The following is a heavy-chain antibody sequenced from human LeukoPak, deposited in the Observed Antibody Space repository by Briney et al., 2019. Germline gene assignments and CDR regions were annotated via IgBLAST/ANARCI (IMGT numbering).Heavy chain of an antibody. Sequence: GGSLRLSCAASGFTVSSNEMSWVRQAPGKGLEWVAVISYDGSNKYYAGSVKGRFTISRDNSKNTLYLQMNSLRAEDTAVYYRARDLYCSGDSCYSGLEYWGQGTLVTVSS. CDR2: ISYDGSNK. CDR1: GFTVSSNE. D-gene: IGHD2-15*01. CDR3: ARDLYCSGDSCYSGLEY. V-gene: IGHV3-30*03. J-gene: IGHJ4*02.